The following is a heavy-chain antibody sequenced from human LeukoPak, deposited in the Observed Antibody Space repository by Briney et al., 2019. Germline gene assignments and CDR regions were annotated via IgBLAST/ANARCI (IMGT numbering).Heavy chain of an antibody. CDR1: GGSISSGDYY. CDR3: ARRGYCSSTSCYTFDY. Sequence: SQTLSLTCTVSGGSISSGDYYWSWIRQPPGKGLEWIGYIYYSGSTNYNPSLKSRVTISVDTSKNQFSLKLSSVTAADTAVYYCARRGYCSSTSCYTFDYWGQGTLVTVSS. V-gene: IGHV4-30-4*08. D-gene: IGHD2-2*02. CDR2: IYYSGST. J-gene: IGHJ4*02.